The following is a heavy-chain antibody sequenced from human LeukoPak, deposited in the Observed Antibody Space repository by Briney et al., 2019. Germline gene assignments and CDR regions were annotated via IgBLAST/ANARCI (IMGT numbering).Heavy chain of an antibody. CDR2: IYYSGST. V-gene: IGHV4-59*08. CDR1: GGPISSYY. CDR3: ASSGWWHYFDY. J-gene: IGHJ4*02. D-gene: IGHD6-19*01. Sequence: SETLSLTCTVSGGPISSYYWSWIRQPPGKGLAWIGYIYYSGSTNYNPSLKSRVTISVDTSKNQFSLKLSSVTAADTAVYYCASSGWWHYFDYWGQGTLVTVSS.